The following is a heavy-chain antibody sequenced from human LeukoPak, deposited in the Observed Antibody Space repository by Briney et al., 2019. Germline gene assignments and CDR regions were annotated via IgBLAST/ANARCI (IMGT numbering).Heavy chain of an antibody. CDR2: ISAYNGNT. J-gene: IGHJ4*02. CDR3: AREHNWNYEF. V-gene: IGHV1-18*01. D-gene: IGHD1-20*01. Sequence: GASVKVSCKASGYTFTNYGITWVRQAPGQGLEWMGWISAYNGNTKYAQNLQGRVTLTTDTSTTTAYLELRSLRSDDTAVYYCAREHNWNYEFWGQGTLVTVSS. CDR1: GYTFTNYG.